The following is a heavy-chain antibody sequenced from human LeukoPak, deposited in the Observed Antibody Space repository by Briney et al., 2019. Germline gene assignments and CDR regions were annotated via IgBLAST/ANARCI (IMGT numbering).Heavy chain of an antibody. V-gene: IGHV4-59*01. Sequence: PSETLSLTCTVSGGSISGYYWIWIRQPPGKGLEWIGYVHYTGSTTYNPSLKSRVSISVDTSKNQFSLKLSSVTAADTAVYYCARDHSSSWPIYAFDIWGQGTMVTVSS. CDR1: GGSISGYY. CDR3: ARDHSSSWPIYAFDI. J-gene: IGHJ3*02. D-gene: IGHD6-13*01. CDR2: VHYTGST.